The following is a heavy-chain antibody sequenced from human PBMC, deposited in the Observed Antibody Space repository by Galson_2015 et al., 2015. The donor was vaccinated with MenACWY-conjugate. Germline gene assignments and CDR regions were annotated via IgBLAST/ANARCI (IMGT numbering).Heavy chain of an antibody. CDR2: IYDSGTT. Sequence: ETLSLTCTVSGGSASSRGYYWTWVRQPPGKGLEWIGLIYDSGTTKYNPSLKGRVTITLYTSKNQVSLKLSSVTAPDTAVYYCAGEFSYWGQGTLVTVSS. CDR3: AGEFSY. D-gene: IGHD2/OR15-2a*01. CDR1: GGSASSRGYY. J-gene: IGHJ4*02. V-gene: IGHV4-61*08.